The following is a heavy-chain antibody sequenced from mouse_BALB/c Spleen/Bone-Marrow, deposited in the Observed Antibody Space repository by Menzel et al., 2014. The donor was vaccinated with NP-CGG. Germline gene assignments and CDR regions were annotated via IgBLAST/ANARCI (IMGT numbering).Heavy chain of an antibody. Sequence: EVQLQQSGPELMKPGASVKISCKASGYLFTSYYMHWVKQSHGESLEWIGYFDPFNGGTSYNQKFKGKATLTVDKSSSTAYMHLSSLTSEDSTIYFCARSYDGFPYAMNYLGQGTSVTVSS. J-gene: IGHJ4*01. CDR2: FDPFNGGT. V-gene: IGHV1S135*01. D-gene: IGHD2-3*01. CDR1: GYLFTSYY. CDR3: ARSYDGFPYAMNY.